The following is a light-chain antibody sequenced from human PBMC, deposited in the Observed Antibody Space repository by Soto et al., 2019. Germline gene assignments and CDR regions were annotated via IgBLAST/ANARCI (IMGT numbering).Light chain of an antibody. V-gene: IGKV4-1*01. Sequence: DIVMTQSPEFLAVSLGERATINCKSSQSVLYSSNNRNYLAWYRQKPGQPPTLLVCWASTRESGVPDRFSGSGSGTDFTLTISSLQAEDVAVYYCQQYYTTPFTFGPGTKVDIK. J-gene: IGKJ3*01. CDR3: QQYYTTPFT. CDR1: QSVLYSSNNRNY. CDR2: WAS.